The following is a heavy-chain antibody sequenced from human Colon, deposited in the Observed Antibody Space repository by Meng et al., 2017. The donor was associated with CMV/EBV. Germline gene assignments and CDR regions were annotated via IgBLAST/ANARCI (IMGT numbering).Heavy chain of an antibody. V-gene: IGHV4-39*07. J-gene: IGHJ2*01. CDR1: GDSISGRSYY. CDR2: IYYTGND. CDR3: ARMALHWYFDL. D-gene: IGHD5-24*01. Sequence: QLQEPGPGLVKPSETRSLTCTVSGDSISGRSYYWGWIRQPPGKGLEWIASIYYTGNDYHNPSLKSRVTISIDTSNNQFSLRLTSVTAADTAVYYCARMALHWYFDLWGRGTLVTVSS.